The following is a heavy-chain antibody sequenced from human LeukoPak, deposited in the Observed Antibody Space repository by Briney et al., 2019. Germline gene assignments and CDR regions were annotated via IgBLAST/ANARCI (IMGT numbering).Heavy chain of an antibody. D-gene: IGHD2-15*01. CDR2: INPNSGGT. CDR3: ASLGYCSGGSCYSLRAFDI. V-gene: IGHV1-2*06. J-gene: IGHJ3*02. Sequence: GASVKVSCKASGYTFTGYYMHWVRQVPGQGLEWMGRINPNSGGTNYAQKFQGRVTMTRDTSISTAYMELSRLRSDDTAVYYCASLGYCSGGSCYSLRAFDIWGQGTMVTVSS. CDR1: GYTFTGYY.